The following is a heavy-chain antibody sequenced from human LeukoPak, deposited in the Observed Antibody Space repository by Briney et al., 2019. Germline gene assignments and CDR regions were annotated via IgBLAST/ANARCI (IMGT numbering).Heavy chain of an antibody. CDR2: IDPRSGGT. Sequence: GASVKVSCKASGYDFTGHYVHWVRQAPGQGLEWMGWIDPRSGGTIYTQKFQGRVTMTTDTSTSTAYMELRSLRSDDTAVYYCARDRNTMIVVIDAFDIWGQGTKVTVSS. CDR3: ARDRNTMIVVIDAFDI. CDR1: GYDFTGHY. J-gene: IGHJ3*02. D-gene: IGHD3-22*01. V-gene: IGHV1-2*02.